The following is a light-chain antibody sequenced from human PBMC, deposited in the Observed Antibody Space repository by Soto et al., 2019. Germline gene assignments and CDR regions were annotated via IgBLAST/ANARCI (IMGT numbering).Light chain of an antibody. CDR1: QNINTW. V-gene: IGKV1-5*03. Sequence: DIQMTQSPSTLSASVGDRVTITCRASQNINTWLAWYQQKPGKAPNLLIYEASSLESGVPPRFSGSRSGTEFTLIISSLQPDDFATYYCQQYYSKSETFGQGTKVEIK. CDR2: EAS. J-gene: IGKJ1*01. CDR3: QQYYSKSET.